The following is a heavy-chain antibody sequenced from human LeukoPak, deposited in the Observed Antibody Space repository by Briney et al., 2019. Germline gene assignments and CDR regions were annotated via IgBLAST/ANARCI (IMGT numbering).Heavy chain of an antibody. D-gene: IGHD6-19*01. CDR1: GYTFTSYY. J-gene: IGHJ4*02. CDR2: MNPNSGNT. V-gene: IGHV1-8*03. CDR3: ARGPPQEGWDYYFDY. Sequence: GASVKVSCKASGYTFTSYYMHWMRQATGQGLEWMGWMNPNSGNTGYAQKFQGRVTITRNTSISTAYMELSSLRSEDTAVYYCARGPPQEGWDYYFDYWGQGTLVTVSS.